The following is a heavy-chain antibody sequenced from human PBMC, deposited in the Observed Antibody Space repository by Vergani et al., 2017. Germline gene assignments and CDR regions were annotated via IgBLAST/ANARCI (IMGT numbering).Heavy chain of an antibody. CDR1: GGSISSGSYY. Sequence: QVQLQESGPGLVKPPQTLSLTCTVSGGSISSGSYYWSWIRQPAGKGLEWIGRIYTSGSTNYNPSRKSRVTISVDTSKNQFSLKLSSVTAADTAVYYCARGSGGLFDYWGQGTLVTVSS. D-gene: IGHD3-16*01. CDR3: ARGSGGLFDY. CDR2: IYTSGST. V-gene: IGHV4-61*02. J-gene: IGHJ4*02.